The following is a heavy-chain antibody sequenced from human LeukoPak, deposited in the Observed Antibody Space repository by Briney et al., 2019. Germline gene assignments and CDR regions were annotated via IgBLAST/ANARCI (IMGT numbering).Heavy chain of an antibody. V-gene: IGHV4-4*07. CDR1: SDSINSYH. Sequence: KASETLSLTCTVSSDSINSYHWAWIRQAAGKRLEWVGRVHVSGSTNYNPSLRSRVAISLDKSKNQFSLRLSSLTVADTAVYYCARDDSSRDDSSAYHYWGQGILVAVSS. D-gene: IGHD3-22*01. CDR2: VHVSGST. J-gene: IGHJ4*02. CDR3: ARDDSSRDDSSAYHY.